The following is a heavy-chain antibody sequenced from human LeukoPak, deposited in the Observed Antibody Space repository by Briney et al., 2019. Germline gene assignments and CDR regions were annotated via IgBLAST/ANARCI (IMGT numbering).Heavy chain of an antibody. J-gene: IGHJ4*02. Sequence: ASVKVSCKASGYTFTSYAMNWVRQAPGQGLEWMGWINTNTGNPTYAQGFTGRFVFSLDTSVSTAYLQISSLKAEDTAVYYCARDPRNTRIAAAGTDYWGQGTLVTVSS. CDR2: INTNTGNP. CDR3: ARDPRNTRIAAAGTDY. CDR1: GYTFTSYA. D-gene: IGHD6-13*01. V-gene: IGHV7-4-1*02.